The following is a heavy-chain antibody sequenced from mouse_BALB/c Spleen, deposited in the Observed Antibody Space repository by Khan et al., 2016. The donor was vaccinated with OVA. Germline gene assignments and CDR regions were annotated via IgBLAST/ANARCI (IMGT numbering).Heavy chain of an antibody. D-gene: IGHD1-1*01. V-gene: IGHV5-6-4*01. CDR3: NIDRNYYGSSFYFDY. CDR2: ITSGGSYT. Sequence: EVELVESGGGLVKPGGSLKLSCAATGFAFSSYSMSWVRQTPEKRLEWVATITSGGSYTYYPDSVKGRFTISRDNAKNTLYLQMSSLKSEDTAMYYCNIDRNYYGSSFYFDYWGQGTTLTVSS. CDR1: GFAFSSYS. J-gene: IGHJ2*01.